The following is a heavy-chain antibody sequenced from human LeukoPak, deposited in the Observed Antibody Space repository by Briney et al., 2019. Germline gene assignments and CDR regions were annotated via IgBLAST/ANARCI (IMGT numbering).Heavy chain of an antibody. V-gene: IGHV3-7*01. CDR1: GFTISQYW. CDR3: ARSGRGVDSFYFYMDV. J-gene: IGHJ6*03. D-gene: IGHD3-10*01. CDR2: IKHDGSEKQDGSEK. Sequence: GGPLRLSCAASGFTISQYWMSWVRQAPGKGLEWVANIKHDGSEKQDGSEKNYVDSVKGRFTISRDNAKNSLYLQMNSLRAEDTAVYYCARSGRGVDSFYFYMDVWGKGTTVTVSS.